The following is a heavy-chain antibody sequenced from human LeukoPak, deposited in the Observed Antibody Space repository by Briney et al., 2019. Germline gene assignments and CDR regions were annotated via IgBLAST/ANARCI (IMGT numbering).Heavy chain of an antibody. CDR2: IYYSGST. V-gene: IGHV4-61*10. D-gene: IGHD3-9*01. J-gene: IGHJ4*02. CDR3: ARGRYFDWLPDY. Sequence: SQTLSLTCTVSGGSISSGSYYWSWIRQPAGKGLEWIGYIYYSGSTNYNPSLKSRVTISVDTSKNQFSLKLSSVTAADTAVYYCARGRYFDWLPDYWGQGTLVTVSS. CDR1: GGSISSGSYY.